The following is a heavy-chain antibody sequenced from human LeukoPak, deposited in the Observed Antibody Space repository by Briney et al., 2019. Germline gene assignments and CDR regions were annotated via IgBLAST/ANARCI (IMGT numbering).Heavy chain of an antibody. CDR3: ARYSGSYYFDY. J-gene: IGHJ4*02. D-gene: IGHD1-26*01. Sequence: PSETLSLTCTVSGVSISSYYWSWIRQPPGKGLEWIGYIYYSGSTNYNPSHKRRVIISVDTSKNQYSLKLSSVTAADTAVYYCARYSGSYYFDYWGQGTLVTVSS. CDR2: IYYSGST. V-gene: IGHV4-59*01. CDR1: GVSISSYY.